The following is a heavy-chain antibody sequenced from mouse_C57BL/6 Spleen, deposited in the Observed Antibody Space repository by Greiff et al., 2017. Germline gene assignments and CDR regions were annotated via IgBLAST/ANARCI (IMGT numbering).Heavy chain of an antibody. CDR2: INPNNGGT. CDR1: GYTFTDYY. J-gene: IGHJ4*01. CDR3: ARKHYGSTYARDD. D-gene: IGHD1-1*01. Sequence: EVQLQQSGPELVKPGASVKISCKASGYTFTDYYMNWVKQSHGQSLEWIGDINPNNGGTSYNQKFKGKATLTVDKSSSTAYMALRSLTSEDSAVYYCARKHYGSTYARDDWGQGTSVTVSS. V-gene: IGHV1-26*01.